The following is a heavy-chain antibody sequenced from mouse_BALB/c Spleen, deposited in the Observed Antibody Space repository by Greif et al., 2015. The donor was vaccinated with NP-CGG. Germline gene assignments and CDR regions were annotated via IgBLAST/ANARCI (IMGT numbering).Heavy chain of an antibody. CDR1: GLNIKDYY. Sequence: VQLQQSGAELVRSGASVKLSCTASGLNIKDYYMHWVKQRPEQGLEWIGWIDPENGDTEYAPKFQGKATMTADTSSNTAYLQLSSLTSEDTALYYCNAKTPLYYGSSYVGYWGQGTTLTVSS. CDR3: NAKTPLYYGSSYVGY. J-gene: IGHJ2*01. V-gene: IGHV14-4*02. D-gene: IGHD1-1*01. CDR2: IDPENGDT.